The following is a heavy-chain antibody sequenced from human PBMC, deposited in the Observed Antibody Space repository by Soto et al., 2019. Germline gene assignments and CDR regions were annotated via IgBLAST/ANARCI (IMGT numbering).Heavy chain of an antibody. Sequence: EASVKVSCKASGGTFTNYAVSWVRQAPGQGLEWMGGMIPIFGTANYAQKFQGRVTITADESTSTAYMELSNLRSEDTALYYCARVAYTSMATHWFDCWGQGTLVTVSS. V-gene: IGHV1-69*13. CDR2: MIPIFGTA. CDR3: ARVAYTSMATHWFDC. D-gene: IGHD5-18*01. J-gene: IGHJ5*01. CDR1: GGTFTNYA.